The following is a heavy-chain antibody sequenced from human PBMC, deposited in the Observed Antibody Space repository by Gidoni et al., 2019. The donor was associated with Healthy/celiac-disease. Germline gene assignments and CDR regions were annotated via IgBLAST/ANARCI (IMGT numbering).Heavy chain of an antibody. V-gene: IGHV3-15*01. CDR1: GFPFSNDW. CDR2: IKSKTDGGTT. Sequence: EVQLVESGGGLVKPGGSLRLSCAASGFPFSNDWMRWVRRATGKGLAWVCRIKSKTDGGTTDYAAPVKGRFTISRDDSKNTLYLQMNSLKTEDTAVYYCTTDGEREDHYYDFWSGYYRASGYWGQGTLVTVSS. CDR3: TTDGEREDHYYDFWSGYYRASGY. J-gene: IGHJ4*02. D-gene: IGHD3-3*01.